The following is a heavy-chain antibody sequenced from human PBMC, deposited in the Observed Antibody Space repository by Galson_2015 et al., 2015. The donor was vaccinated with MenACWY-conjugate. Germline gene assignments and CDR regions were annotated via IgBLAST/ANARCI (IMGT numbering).Heavy chain of an antibody. CDR1: GFSLCTSRVG. Sequence: PALGYPTQPLALPFTFSGFSLCTSRVGVGWIRQPPGQALEWLSLIYWDDDKRYSPSLKSMLTITKDTSKNQVVLSMTNMHPVDTAAYYCAHSPDCSTTSCYAARSFEVWGQGTVVTVSS. J-gene: IGHJ3*01. V-gene: IGHV2-5*02. CDR3: AHSPDCSTTSCYAARSFEV. CDR2: IYWDDDK. D-gene: IGHD2-2*01.